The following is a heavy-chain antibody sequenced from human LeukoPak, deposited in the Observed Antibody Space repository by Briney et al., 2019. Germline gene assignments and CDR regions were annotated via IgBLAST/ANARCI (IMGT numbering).Heavy chain of an antibody. V-gene: IGHV3-23*01. CDR1: GFTFSSYA. CDR3: AKERGHVLRFLEWLGYFDY. D-gene: IGHD3-3*01. Sequence: GGSLRLSCAASGFTFSSYAMSWVRQAPGKGLEWVSAISGSGGSTYYADSVKGRFTISRDNSKYTLYLQMNSLRAEDTAVYYCAKERGHVLRFLEWLGYFDYWGQGTLVTVSS. CDR2: ISGSGGST. J-gene: IGHJ4*02.